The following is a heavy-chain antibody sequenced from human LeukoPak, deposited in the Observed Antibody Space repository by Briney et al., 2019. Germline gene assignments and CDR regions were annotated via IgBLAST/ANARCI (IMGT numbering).Heavy chain of an antibody. CDR1: GYTFTTYG. Sequence: ASVKVSCKASGYTFTTYGISWVRQAPGQGLEWMGWISAYNGNTNYAQKLQGRVTMTTDTSTSTAYMELRSLRSDDTAVYYCARSGQPDYYYYMDVWGKGTTATVSS. CDR2: ISAYNGNT. CDR3: ARSGQPDYYYYMDV. V-gene: IGHV1-18*01. J-gene: IGHJ6*03. D-gene: IGHD1-26*01.